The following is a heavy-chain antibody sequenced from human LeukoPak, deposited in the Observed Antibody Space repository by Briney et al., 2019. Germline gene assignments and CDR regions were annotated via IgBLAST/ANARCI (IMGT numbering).Heavy chain of an antibody. D-gene: IGHD2-8*02. CDR2: IYSGGPT. CDR1: GFTVSLYY. J-gene: IGHJ3*02. Sequence: PGGSLRLSCAASGFTVSLYYMTWVRQAPGKGLEWVSVIYSGGPTYYADSVKGRFSISRDNSKDTVYLQMNSLGGEDTAVYFCARGWVVGTGGFDMWGQGTMVTVSS. CDR3: ARGWVVGTGGFDM. V-gene: IGHV3-53*01.